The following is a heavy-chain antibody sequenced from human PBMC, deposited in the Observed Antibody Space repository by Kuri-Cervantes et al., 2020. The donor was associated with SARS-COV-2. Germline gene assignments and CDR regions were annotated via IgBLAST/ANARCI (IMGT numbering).Heavy chain of an antibody. J-gene: IGHJ4*02. D-gene: IGHD2-21*01. CDR3: ARDRVGVQDY. CDR1: GFTFSSYA. V-gene: IGHV3-30*09. Sequence: GESLKISCAASGFTFSSYAMHWVRLAPGKGLEWVAVISNDGSKKHYADSVKGRFAISRDNSKNTLYLQMNSLRVEDTAMYYYARDRVGVQDYWGQGTLVTVSS. CDR2: ISNDGSKK.